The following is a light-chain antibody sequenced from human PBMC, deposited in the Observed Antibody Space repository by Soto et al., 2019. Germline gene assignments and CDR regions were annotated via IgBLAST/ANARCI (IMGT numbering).Light chain of an antibody. CDR1: QNVGSN. V-gene: IGKV3-20*01. J-gene: IGKJ1*01. Sequence: VLTQSPATLSVSPGERATLSCRASQNVGSNLAWYQHKAGQAPRLLIYDASSRAPGIPDRFSGSGSGTDFALTISRLDPEDFAVYYCKQYSTSTGAFGQGTKVDIK. CDR2: DAS. CDR3: KQYSTSTGA.